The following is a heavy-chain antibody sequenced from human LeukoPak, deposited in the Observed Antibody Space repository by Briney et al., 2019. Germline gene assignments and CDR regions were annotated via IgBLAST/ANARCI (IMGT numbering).Heavy chain of an antibody. CDR1: GFTFSSYW. J-gene: IGHJ6*03. CDR3: AKLLRPYYYYYMDV. Sequence: GGSLRLSCAASGFTFSSYWMHWVRQAPGKGLVWVSRINSDGSSTSYADSVKGRFTISRDNAKNTLYLQMNSLRAEDTAVYCCAKLLRPYYYYYMDVWGKGTTVTVSS. V-gene: IGHV3-74*01. D-gene: IGHD2-21*02. CDR2: INSDGSST.